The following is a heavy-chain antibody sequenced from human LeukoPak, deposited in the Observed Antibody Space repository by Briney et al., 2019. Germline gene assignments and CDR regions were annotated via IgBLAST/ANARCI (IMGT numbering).Heavy chain of an antibody. J-gene: IGHJ4*02. Sequence: SGGSLRLSCAASGFTFSSYAMHWVRQAPGKGLEWVAVISYDGSNKYYADSVKGRFTISRDNSENTLYLQMNSLRAEDTAVYYCAKVPIGRQWLILSYFDYWGQGTLVTVSS. D-gene: IGHD6-19*01. CDR1: GFTFSSYA. CDR2: ISYDGSNK. V-gene: IGHV3-30-3*01. CDR3: AKVPIGRQWLILSYFDY.